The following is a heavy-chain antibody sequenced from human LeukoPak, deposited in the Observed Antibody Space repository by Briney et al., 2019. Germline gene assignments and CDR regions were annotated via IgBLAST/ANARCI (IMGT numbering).Heavy chain of an antibody. Sequence: GESLKISCKGSGYRFTSYWISGVRQMPGKGLAWMGRIDPSDSYTNYSPSFQGHVTISADKSISTAYLQWSSLKASDTAMYYCAAGEGNLFDYWGQGTLVTVSS. CDR3: AAGEGNLFDY. CDR2: IDPSDSYT. V-gene: IGHV5-10-1*01. CDR1: GYRFTSYW. J-gene: IGHJ4*02. D-gene: IGHD3-10*01.